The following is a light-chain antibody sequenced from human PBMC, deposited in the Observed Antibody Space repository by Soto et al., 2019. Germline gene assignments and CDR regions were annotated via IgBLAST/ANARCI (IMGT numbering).Light chain of an antibody. Sequence: EIVMTQSPATLSVSPGERATLSCRASQSVSSNLAWYQQKPAQAPRLLIYGASTRATGIPARFSGSGSGTDYTLTISSRHSGDFRVDYCQQYGDWPPLFGTGTKVDIK. CDR2: GAS. CDR3: QQYGDWPPL. V-gene: IGKV3-15*01. CDR1: QSVSSN. J-gene: IGKJ3*01.